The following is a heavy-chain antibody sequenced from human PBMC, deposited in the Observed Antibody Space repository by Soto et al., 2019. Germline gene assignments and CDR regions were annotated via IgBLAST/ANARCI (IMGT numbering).Heavy chain of an antibody. J-gene: IGHJ4*02. CDR1: GGTFSKYA. CDR3: ATGERIVGPFHY. CDR2: IIPILGTS. Sequence: QVQLVQSGAEVKKPGSSVKVSCKASGGTFSKYAFSWVRQAPGQGLEWMGGIIPILGTSNYAQKFQGRVTVIAESTNTAYMELSSLTPEDTAIYYCATGERIVGPFHYWGQGTLVTVSS. D-gene: IGHD1-26*01. V-gene: IGHV1-69*01.